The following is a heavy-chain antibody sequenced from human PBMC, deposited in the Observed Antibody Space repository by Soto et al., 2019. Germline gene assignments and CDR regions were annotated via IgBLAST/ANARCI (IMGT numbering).Heavy chain of an antibody. CDR2: IIPIFGTA. D-gene: IGHD1-26*01. J-gene: IGHJ6*02. Sequence: QVQLVQSGAEVKKPGSSVKVSCKASGGTFSSYAISWVRQAPGQGLEWMGGIIPIFGTANYAQKFQGRVTITADESTSTAYMELSSLRSEDTAVYYCARDQSGSYKSSWDYYYGMDVWGQGTTVTVSS. CDR3: ARDQSGSYKSSWDYYYGMDV. CDR1: GGTFSSYA. V-gene: IGHV1-69*12.